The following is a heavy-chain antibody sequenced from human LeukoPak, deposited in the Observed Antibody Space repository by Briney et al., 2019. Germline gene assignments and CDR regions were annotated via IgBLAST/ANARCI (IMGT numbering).Heavy chain of an antibody. CDR3: ARAEASDAVCMDV. D-gene: IGHD6-19*01. Sequence: GGSLRLSCAASGLTFSSCGMHWVRQAPGKGLEWVAVISYDGDIKYYTDSVKGRFTISRVNSRNTLYLQMSSLRAEDTAVYYCARAEASDAVCMDVWGQGTTVIVSS. V-gene: IGHV3-30*19. J-gene: IGHJ6*02. CDR1: GLTFSSCG. CDR2: ISYDGDIK.